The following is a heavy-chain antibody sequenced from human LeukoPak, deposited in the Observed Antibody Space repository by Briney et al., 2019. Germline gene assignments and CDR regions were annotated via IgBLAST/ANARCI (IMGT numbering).Heavy chain of an antibody. CDR3: AKDGYSYGYFDY. D-gene: IGHD5-18*01. CDR2: ISGGGGST. V-gene: IGHV3-23*01. J-gene: IGHJ4*02. CDR1: GFTFSSYA. Sequence: GGSLRLSCAASGFTFSSYAMSWVRQAPGKGLEWVSAISGGGGSTYYADSVKGRFTISRDNSKNTLYLQMNSLRAEDTAVYYCAKDGYSYGYFDYWGQGTLVTVSS.